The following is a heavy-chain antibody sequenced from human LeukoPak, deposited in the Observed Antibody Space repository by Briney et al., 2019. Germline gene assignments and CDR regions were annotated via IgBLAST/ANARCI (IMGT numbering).Heavy chain of an antibody. J-gene: IGHJ3*02. CDR2: VYYSGST. CDR3: ARSGYSYGADAVDI. D-gene: IGHD5-18*01. CDR1: GGSISSYY. V-gene: IGHV4-59*01. Sequence: SETLSLTCTVSGGSISSYYWSWIRQPPGKGLEWIGYVYYSGSTNYNPSLKSRVTISVDTSKKQFSLRLSSVTAADTAVYYCARSGYSYGADAVDIWGQGTMVTVSS.